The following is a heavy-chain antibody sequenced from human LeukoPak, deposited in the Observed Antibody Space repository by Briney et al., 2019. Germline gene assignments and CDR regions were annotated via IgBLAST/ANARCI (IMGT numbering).Heavy chain of an antibody. CDR3: ATGGTVAGLFDY. V-gene: IGHV1-2*06. J-gene: IGHJ4*02. CDR1: GYTFTGYY. D-gene: IGHD6-19*01. CDR2: INPSSGGT. Sequence: ASVKVSCKASGYTFTGYYMHWVRQAPGQGLGWMGRINPSSGGTNCAQKFQGRVTMTRDTSISTAYMELSRLRSDDTAVYYCATGGTVAGLFDYWGQGTLVTVSS.